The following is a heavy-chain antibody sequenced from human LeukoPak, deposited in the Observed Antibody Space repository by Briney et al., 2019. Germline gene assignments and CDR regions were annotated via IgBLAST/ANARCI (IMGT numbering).Heavy chain of an antibody. J-gene: IGHJ4*02. CDR2: IYYSGST. D-gene: IGHD3-22*01. V-gene: IGHV4-59*08. CDR3: AREYYYDSFGFDY. CDR1: GGSISGYY. Sequence: SATLSLTCTVSGGSISGYYWSWIRQPPGKGLEWIGYIYYSGSTNYNPSLKSRVTISVDTSKNQFSLKLSSVTAADTAVYYCAREYYYDSFGFDYWGQGTLVTVSS.